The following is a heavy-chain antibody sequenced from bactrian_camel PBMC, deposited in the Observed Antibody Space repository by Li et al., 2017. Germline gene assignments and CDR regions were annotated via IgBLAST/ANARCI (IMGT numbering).Heavy chain of an antibody. CDR2: ITSEGAT. CDR3: AADPSRELWVGYPPYKY. Sequence: VQLVESGGGLVQPGGSLRLSCAASGFTFSSYAMNWVRQAPGKGLEWVSAITSEGATSYVESMKGRFTISRDNAKNTLYLQMNSLKPEDTAVYYCAADPSRELWVGYPPYKYWGQGTQVTVS. V-gene: IGHV3S31*01. D-gene: IGHD5*01. J-gene: IGHJ4*01. CDR1: GFTFSSYA.